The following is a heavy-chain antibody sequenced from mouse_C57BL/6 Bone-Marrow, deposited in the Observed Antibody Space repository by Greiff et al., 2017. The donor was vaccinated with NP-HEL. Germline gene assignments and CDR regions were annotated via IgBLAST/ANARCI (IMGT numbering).Heavy chain of an antibody. V-gene: IGHV1-59*01. J-gene: IGHJ3*01. CDR1: GYTFTSYW. Sequence: VQLQQSGAELVRPGTSVKLSCKASGYTFTSYWMHWVKQRPGQGLEWIGVIDPSDSYTNYNQKFKGKATLTVDTSSSTAYMQLSSLTSEDSAVYYCARSYYYGSSYVRGFAYWGQGTLVTVSA. D-gene: IGHD1-1*01. CDR3: ARSYYYGSSYVRGFAY. CDR2: IDPSDSYT.